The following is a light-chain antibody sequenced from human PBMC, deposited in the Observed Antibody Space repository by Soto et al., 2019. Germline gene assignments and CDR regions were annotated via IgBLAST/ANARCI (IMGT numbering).Light chain of an antibody. Sequence: DIQMTQSPSSLSASVGYRVTITCLASQSISSYLNWYQQKPGKAPKLLIYKASTLKSGVPSRFSGSGSGTEFTLTISSLQPDDFATYYCQQLNSYPITFGQVTRLEI. CDR3: QQLNSYPIT. CDR1: QSISSY. V-gene: IGKV1-5*03. J-gene: IGKJ5*01. CDR2: KAS.